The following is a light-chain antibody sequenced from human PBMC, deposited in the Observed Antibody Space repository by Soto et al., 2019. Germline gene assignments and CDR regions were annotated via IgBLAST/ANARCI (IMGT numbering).Light chain of an antibody. Sequence: EIVMTQSPATLSLSPGERATLSCRASQSVSSNLAWYQQKPGQAPRRLIYGASTRATGITARFSGSGSGTEFTLTISSLQYEDFAVYYCQQYNNWRTWTFGQGTKVEIK. CDR3: QQYNNWRTWT. J-gene: IGKJ1*01. CDR1: QSVSSN. V-gene: IGKV3-15*01. CDR2: GAS.